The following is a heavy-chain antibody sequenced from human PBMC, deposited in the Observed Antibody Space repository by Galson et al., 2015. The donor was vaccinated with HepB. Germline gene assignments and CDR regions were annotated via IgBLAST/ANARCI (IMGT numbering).Heavy chain of an antibody. J-gene: IGHJ6*02. V-gene: IGHV6-1*01. CDR3: ARDSFYDNTGYPVPRNFGVDV. D-gene: IGHD3-22*01. Sequence: CAISGDSVSSSTAAWNWIRQSPSRGLEWLGRTYYRSKWYNDYAVSVKSRITINPDTSKNLFSLQLSSVTPDDTAVYYCARDSFYDNTGYPVPRNFGVDVWGQGTTVTVSS. CDR2: TYYRSKWYN. CDR1: GDSVSSSTAA.